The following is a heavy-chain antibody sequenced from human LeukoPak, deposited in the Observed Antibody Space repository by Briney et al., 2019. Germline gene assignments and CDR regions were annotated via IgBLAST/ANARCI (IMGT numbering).Heavy chain of an antibody. CDR1: GFIFSSYG. CDR3: AKARSSWGRYFDF. Sequence: GGSLRLSCAASGFIFSSYGMSWVRQAPGKGLEWISSTSTRGGSTFYADSVKGRFFISRDNSNNTLFLLMSSLRVDDTAVYYCAKARSSWGRYFDFWGRGTLVTVS. CDR2: TSTRGGST. D-gene: IGHD3-16*01. J-gene: IGHJ4*02. V-gene: IGHV3-23*01.